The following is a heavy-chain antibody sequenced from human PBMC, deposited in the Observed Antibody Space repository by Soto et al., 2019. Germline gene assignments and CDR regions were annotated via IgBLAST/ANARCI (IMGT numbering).Heavy chain of an antibody. D-gene: IGHD1-1*01. CDR1: GYNFFDYG. V-gene: IGHV1-18*01. J-gene: IGHJ1*01. CDR3: ARGRTVSSIGPLLV. Sequence: QLQLVQSGAEVKKPGASVKVSCKASGYNFFDYGVSWVRQAPGQGLGWMGWVSPKSGNTDYARKVQGRVTMTTDISTSTAYMELRGLISDDTGVYYCARGRTVSSIGPLLVWGQGTLVSVSS. CDR2: VSPKSGNT.